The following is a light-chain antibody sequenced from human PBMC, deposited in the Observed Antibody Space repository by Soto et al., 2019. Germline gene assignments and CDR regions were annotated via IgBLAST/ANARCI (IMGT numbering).Light chain of an antibody. CDR1: QSISSW. CDR2: KAY. V-gene: IGKV1-5*03. J-gene: IGKJ1*01. CDR3: QQYSSYSRT. Sequence: DIQMTQSPSTLSASVGVRVTITCRASQSISSWLAWYQQKPGRAPKLMIYKAYSLESGVPSRFSGSGSGTEFTLTISSLQPDDFATYYCQQYSSYSRTFGQGTKVDIK.